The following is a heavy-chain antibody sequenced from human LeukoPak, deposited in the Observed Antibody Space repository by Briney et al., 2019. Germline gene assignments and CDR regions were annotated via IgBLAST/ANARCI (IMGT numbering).Heavy chain of an antibody. J-gene: IGHJ4*02. D-gene: IGHD2-2*01. V-gene: IGHV4-34*01. CDR2: INHSGST. CDR3: ARGVYCSSTSCPDLDY. Sequence: PSETLSLTCAVCGGSLSVYYWSWIRQPPAKGLEWIAKINHSGSTNYNPSLKSPVTISVDTSKNQFSLKMSSVTAADTAVYYCARGVYCSSTSCPDLDYWGQGTLVTVSS. CDR1: GGSLSVYY.